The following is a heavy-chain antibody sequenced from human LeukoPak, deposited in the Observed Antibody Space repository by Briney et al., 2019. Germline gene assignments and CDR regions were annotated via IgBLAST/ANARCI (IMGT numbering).Heavy chain of an antibody. D-gene: IGHD3-9*01. J-gene: IGHJ5*02. CDR3: ARAPSNYDILTGYYTGHWFDP. CDR1: GGSISSYY. CDR2: IYYSGST. Sequence: KPSETLSLTCTVSGGSISSYYWSWIRQPPGKGLEWIGYIYYSGSTNYNPSLKSRVTISVDTSKNQFSLKLSSVTAADTAVYYCARAPSNYDILTGYYTGHWFDPWGQGTLVTVSS. V-gene: IGHV4-59*01.